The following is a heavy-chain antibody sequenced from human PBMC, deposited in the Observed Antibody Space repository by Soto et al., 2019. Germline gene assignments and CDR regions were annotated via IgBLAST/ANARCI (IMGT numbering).Heavy chain of an antibody. V-gene: IGHV3-23*01. Sequence: GGSLRLSCAASGFTFSSYVMSWVRQAPGKGLEWVSAISGSGGNTYYADSVKGRFTISRDNSKNTLFLQMNSLRAEDTALYFCAKEMGDYYDSSGSWFDPWGQGTLVTVSS. CDR3: AKEMGDYYDSSGSWFDP. D-gene: IGHD3-22*01. J-gene: IGHJ5*02. CDR2: ISGSGGNT. CDR1: GFTFSSYV.